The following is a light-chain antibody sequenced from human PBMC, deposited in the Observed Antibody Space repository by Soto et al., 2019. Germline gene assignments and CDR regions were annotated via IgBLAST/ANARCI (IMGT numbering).Light chain of an antibody. CDR1: SSDVGAYSY. CDR2: EVT. CDR3: SSYTSTVSYV. J-gene: IGLJ1*01. V-gene: IGLV2-14*01. Sequence: QSVLTQPASVSGSPGQSIAISCTGTSSDVGAYSYLSWYQQHPGKAPKVIIYEVTTRPSGVSSRFSGSKSGNTASLTIYGLQAEDEADYYCSSYTSTVSYVFGTGPKVTDL.